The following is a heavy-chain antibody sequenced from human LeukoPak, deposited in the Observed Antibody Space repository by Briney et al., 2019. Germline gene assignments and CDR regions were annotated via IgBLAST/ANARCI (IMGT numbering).Heavy chain of an antibody. D-gene: IGHD1-26*01. V-gene: IGHV3-21*01. CDR3: ARGPPSGSYFIVAHPEGFDY. CDR2: ISSSSSYI. Sequence: GGSLRLSCAASGFTFSSYSMNWVRQAPGKGLEWVSSISSSSSYIYYADSVKGRFTISRDNAKNSLYLQMNSLRAEDTAVYYCARGPPSGSYFIVAHPEGFDYWGQGTRVTVSS. J-gene: IGHJ4*02. CDR1: GFTFSSYS.